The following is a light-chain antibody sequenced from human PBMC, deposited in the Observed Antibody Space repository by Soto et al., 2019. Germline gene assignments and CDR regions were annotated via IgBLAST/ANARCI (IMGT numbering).Light chain of an antibody. Sequence: EVVLTQSPATGSLSPGERATLSCRASQSVSNYLAWYQQKPGQAPRLLIYVASSRATGIPDRFSGSGSGTDFTLTISRLEPEDFAVYYCQQYGGSPQTFGQGTKVDIK. CDR1: QSVSNY. V-gene: IGKV3-20*01. J-gene: IGKJ1*01. CDR3: QQYGGSPQT. CDR2: VAS.